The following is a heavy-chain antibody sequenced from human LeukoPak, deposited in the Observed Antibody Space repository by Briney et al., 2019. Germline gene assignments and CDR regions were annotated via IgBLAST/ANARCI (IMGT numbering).Heavy chain of an antibody. V-gene: IGHV3-11*01. CDR2: ISSIGSTI. CDR3: ARDSGWLLWFGEPGGYFDY. D-gene: IGHD3-10*01. CDR1: GFTFSDYY. Sequence: PGGSLRLSCAASGFTFSDYYMSWVRQAPGKGLEWVSYISSIGSTIYYADSVKGRFTISRDNAKNSLYLQMNSLRAEDTPVYYCARDSGWLLWFGEPGGYFDYWGQGTLVTVSS. J-gene: IGHJ4*02.